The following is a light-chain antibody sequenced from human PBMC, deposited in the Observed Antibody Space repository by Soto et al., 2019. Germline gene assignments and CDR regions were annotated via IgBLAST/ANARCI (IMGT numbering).Light chain of an antibody. CDR1: QSVITN. CDR3: QQYGTSPLT. J-gene: IGKJ4*01. Sequence: EIVMTQSPATLSVSQGERATLSCRASQSVITNLAWYQQKPGQAPRLLIYGASSRATGIPDRFSGSGSGTDFTLTISRLEPEDFAVYYCQQYGTSPLTFGGGTKVDIK. CDR2: GAS. V-gene: IGKV3-20*01.